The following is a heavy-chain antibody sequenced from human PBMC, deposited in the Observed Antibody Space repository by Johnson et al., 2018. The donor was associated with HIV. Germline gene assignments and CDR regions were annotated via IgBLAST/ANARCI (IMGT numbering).Heavy chain of an antibody. Sequence: EQLVESGGGLIPPGGSLRLSCAASGFSASSNYMSWVRQAPGKGLEWVSVIYSGGTTYYADSVKGRFTISRYKSNNTLELPMNSLSAEDTAVYYCARTAMTPVTSSPDAFDIWGQGTMVTVSS. CDR1: GFSASSNY. V-gene: IGHV3-53*01. CDR2: IYSGGTT. D-gene: IGHD4-17*01. CDR3: ARTAMTPVTSSPDAFDI. J-gene: IGHJ3*02.